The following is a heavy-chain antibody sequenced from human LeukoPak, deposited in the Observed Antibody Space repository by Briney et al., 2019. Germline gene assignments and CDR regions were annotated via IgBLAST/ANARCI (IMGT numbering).Heavy chain of an antibody. Sequence: GGSLRLSCAASGFTLSSYGMHWVRQAPGKGLEWVEFIRYDGSNAYYADSVKGRFTISRDNSKNTLFLQMNSLRAEDTAVYYCAKDRGGYSYGYLDYWGQGTLVTVSS. J-gene: IGHJ4*02. V-gene: IGHV3-30*02. CDR1: GFTLSSYG. D-gene: IGHD5-18*01. CDR2: IRYDGSNA. CDR3: AKDRGGYSYGYLDY.